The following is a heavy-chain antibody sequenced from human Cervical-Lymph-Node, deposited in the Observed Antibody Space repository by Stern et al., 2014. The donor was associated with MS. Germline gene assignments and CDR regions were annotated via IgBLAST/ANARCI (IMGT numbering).Heavy chain of an antibody. CDR2: INPKNGVT. V-gene: IGHV1-2*02. CDR1: GYTFTGSY. D-gene: IGHD3-3*01. Sequence: VQLVESGAEVKKPGASVKVSCKTSGYTFTGSYIHWVRQAPGQGLEWMGWINPKNGVTNYAQKFQGRVIMTRDTSITTAYMELSTLRSDDTAMYYCARDLEDALRFLEWPRPLRSAKWFAPWGQGTLVTVSS. J-gene: IGHJ5*02. CDR3: ARDLEDALRFLEWPRPLRSAKWFAP.